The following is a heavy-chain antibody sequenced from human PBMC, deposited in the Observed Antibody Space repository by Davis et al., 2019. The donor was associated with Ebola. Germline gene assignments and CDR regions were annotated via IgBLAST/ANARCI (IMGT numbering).Heavy chain of an antibody. CDR1: GYTFTGYY. Sequence: ASVKVSCKASGYTFTGYYMHWVRQAPGQGLEWMGWINPNSGGTNYAQKFQGWVTMTRDTSISTAYMELSSLRSEDTAVYYCARDPRPGILNWFDPWGQGTLVTVSS. CDR2: INPNSGGT. D-gene: IGHD3-10*01. J-gene: IGHJ5*02. CDR3: ARDPRPGILNWFDP. V-gene: IGHV1-2*04.